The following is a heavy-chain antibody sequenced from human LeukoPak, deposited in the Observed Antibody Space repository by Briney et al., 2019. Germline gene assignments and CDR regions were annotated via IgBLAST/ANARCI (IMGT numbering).Heavy chain of an antibody. CDR1: GYTFTSYG. D-gene: IGHD2-2*01. J-gene: IGHJ4*02. V-gene: IGHV1-69*05. CDR3: ARGYCSSTSCFLDY. CDR2: IIPVFGTA. Sequence: ASVKVSCKASGYTFTSYGISWVQQAPGQGLEWMGGIIPVFGTANYAQRFQGRVTITTDESTSTAYMELTSLRSEDTAVYYCARGYCSSTSCFLDYWGQGTLVTVSS.